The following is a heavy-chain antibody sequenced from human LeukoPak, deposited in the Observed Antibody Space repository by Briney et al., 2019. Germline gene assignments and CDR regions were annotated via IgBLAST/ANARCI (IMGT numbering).Heavy chain of an antibody. CDR2: INHSGST. CDR3: ARGHYYDSSGYYYYFDY. D-gene: IGHD3-22*01. V-gene: IGHV4-34*01. J-gene: IGHJ4*02. Sequence: PSETLSLTCAVYGGSFSGYYWSWIRQPPGKGLEWIGEINHSGSTNYNPSLKSRVTISVDTSKNQFSLKLSSVTAADTAVYYCARGHYYDSSGYYYYFDYWGQGTLVTVSS. CDR1: GGSFSGYY.